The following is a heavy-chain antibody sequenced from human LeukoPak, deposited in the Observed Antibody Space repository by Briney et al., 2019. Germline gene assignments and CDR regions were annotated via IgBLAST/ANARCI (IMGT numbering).Heavy chain of an antibody. J-gene: IGHJ4*02. Sequence: GGSLRLSCTGSGLMFGDFGLSWFRQAPGKGLEWEGFIRGKTYGGTIEYAASVKGRFTISRDDSKSIAYLQMNSLKTEDTAVYYCARERGSGGRDGYNYRFDYWGQGTLVTVSS. CDR2: IRGKTYGGTI. CDR3: ARERGSGGRDGYNYRFDY. V-gene: IGHV3-49*03. D-gene: IGHD5-24*01. CDR1: GLMFGDFG.